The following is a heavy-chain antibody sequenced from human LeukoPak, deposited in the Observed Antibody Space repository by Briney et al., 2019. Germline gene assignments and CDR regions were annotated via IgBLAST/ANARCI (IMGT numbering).Heavy chain of an antibody. CDR1: GGSFSGYY. CDR3: ARAAYYGSGSQLGALHYYYGMDV. V-gene: IGHV4-34*01. Sequence: SETLSLTCAVYGGSFSGYYWSWIRQPPGKGLEWIGEINHSGSTNYNPSLKSRVTISVDTSKNQFSLKLSSVTAADTAVYYCARAAYYGSGSQLGALHYYYGMDVWGKGTTVTVSS. CDR2: INHSGST. J-gene: IGHJ6*04. D-gene: IGHD3-10*01.